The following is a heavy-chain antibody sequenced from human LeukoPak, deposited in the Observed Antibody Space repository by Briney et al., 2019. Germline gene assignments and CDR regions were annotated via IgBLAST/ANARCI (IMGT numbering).Heavy chain of an antibody. J-gene: IGHJ6*03. CDR2: ISAYNGNR. V-gene: IGHV1-18*01. D-gene: IGHD2-2*01. Sequence: ASVKVSCKASGYTFTSYGISWVRLAPGHGLEWMGWISAYNGNRKYEKKLQGRVTMTTDTSTSTAYMELRSLRSDDTAVYYCARDWGCSSTSCSVEGIYYYYMDVWGKGTTVTVSS. CDR3: ARDWGCSSTSCSVEGIYYYYMDV. CDR1: GYTFTSYG.